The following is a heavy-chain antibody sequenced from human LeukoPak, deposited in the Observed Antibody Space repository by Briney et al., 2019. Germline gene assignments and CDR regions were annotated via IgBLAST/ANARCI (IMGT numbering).Heavy chain of an antibody. CDR3: ARHYYDSSGLDY. CDR1: GFTVSSNY. J-gene: IGHJ4*02. CDR2: IYSGGST. D-gene: IGHD3-22*01. V-gene: IGHV3-66*04. Sequence: TGGSLRLSCAASGFTVSSNYMSWVRQAPGKGLEWVSVIYSGGSTCYADSVKGRFTISRDNSKNTLYLQMNSLRAEDTAVYYCARHYYDSSGLDYWGQGTLVTVSS.